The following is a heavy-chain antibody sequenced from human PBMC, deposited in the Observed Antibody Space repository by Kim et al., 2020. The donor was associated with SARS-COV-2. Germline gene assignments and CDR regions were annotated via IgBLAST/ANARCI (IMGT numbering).Heavy chain of an antibody. J-gene: IGHJ6*01. V-gene: IGHV3-74*01. CDR1: GFTFSGYW. Sequence: GGSLRLSCAASGFTFSGYWMHWVRQAPGKGLVWVSRITGDGSDTSYADSGKGRFSISRDNAKNTLCIQMTSLRVEDTAVDYCARGNHLGMDLLGPGTMV. D-gene: IGHD1-1*01. CDR2: ITGDGSDT. CDR3: ARGNHLGMDL.